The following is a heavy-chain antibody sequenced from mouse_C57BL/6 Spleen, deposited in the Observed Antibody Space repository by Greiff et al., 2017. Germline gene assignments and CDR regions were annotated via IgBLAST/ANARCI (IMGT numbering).Heavy chain of an antibody. J-gene: IGHJ2*01. CDR3: AREGRGTETAQAAYYFDY. D-gene: IGHD3-2*02. CDR2: ISDGGSYT. CDR1: GFTFSSYA. Sequence: EVKLVESGGGLVKPGGSLKLSCAASGFTFSSYAMSWVRQTPEKRLEWVATISDGGSYTYYPDNVKGRFTISRDNAKNNLYLQMSHLKSEDTAMYYCAREGRGTETAQAAYYFDYWGQGTTLTVSS. V-gene: IGHV5-4*01.